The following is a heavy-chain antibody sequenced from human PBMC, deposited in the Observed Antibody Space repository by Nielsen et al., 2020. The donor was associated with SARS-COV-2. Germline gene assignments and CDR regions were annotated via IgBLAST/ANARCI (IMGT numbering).Heavy chain of an antibody. CDR1: GFTFSNFA. J-gene: IGHJ4*02. Sequence: GESLKISCAASGFTFSNFAMHWVRQAPGKGLEWMTIISYDGNEHYADSVKGRFTISRDNSKSTVFLQMNSLKLEDTAVYYCVRETIDHTSSFVDYWGQGTLVTVSS. V-gene: IGHV3-30*04. CDR2: ISYDGNE. D-gene: IGHD6-6*01. CDR3: VRETIDHTSSFVDY.